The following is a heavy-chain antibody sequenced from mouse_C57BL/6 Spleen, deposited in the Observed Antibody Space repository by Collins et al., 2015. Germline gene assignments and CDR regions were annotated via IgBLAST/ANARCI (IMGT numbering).Heavy chain of an antibody. CDR1: GYTFFNYW. CDR2: IFPGSGST. CDR3: AGEEIGRYYFAMDY. D-gene: IGHD1-1*01. V-gene: IGHV1-9*01. J-gene: IGHJ4*01. Sequence: QVQLQQSGAELMKPGASVKISCKAPGYTFFNYWIEWVKQRPGHGLEWIGEIFPGSGSTNYNEKFKGKATFTADTSSNTAYMQLSSLTSEDSAVYYCAGEEIGRYYFAMDYWGQGTSVTVSS.